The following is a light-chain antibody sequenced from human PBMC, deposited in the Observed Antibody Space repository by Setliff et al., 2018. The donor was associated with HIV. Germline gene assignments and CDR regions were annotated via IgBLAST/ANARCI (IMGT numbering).Light chain of an antibody. V-gene: IGLV2-23*01. Sequence: QSVLTQPASVSGSPGQSITISCTGTSSDVGSYNLVSWYQQHPGKAPKLMIYEGSKRPSGVSNRFSGSKSGNTASLTISGLQAEDGADYYCCSYAGSSTVVFGTGTKVTVL. CDR2: EGS. J-gene: IGLJ1*01. CDR1: SSDVGSYNL. CDR3: CSYAGSSTVV.